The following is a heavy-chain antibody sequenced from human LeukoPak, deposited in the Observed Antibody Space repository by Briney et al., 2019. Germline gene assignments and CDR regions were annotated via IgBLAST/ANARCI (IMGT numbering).Heavy chain of an antibody. D-gene: IGHD2-15*01. Sequence: AGGSLRLSCAASGFTFSSYGMHWVRQAPGKGLEWVAVISYDGSNKYYADSVKGRLTISRDNSKNTLYLQMNSLRAEDTAVYYCAKDRGCSGGSCSSFDYWGQGTLVTVSS. J-gene: IGHJ4*02. CDR1: GFTFSSYG. CDR3: AKDRGCSGGSCSSFDY. CDR2: ISYDGSNK. V-gene: IGHV3-30*18.